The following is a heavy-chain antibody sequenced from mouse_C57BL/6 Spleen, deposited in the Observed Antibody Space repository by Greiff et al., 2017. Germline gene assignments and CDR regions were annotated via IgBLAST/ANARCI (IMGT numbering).Heavy chain of an antibody. CDR1: GYTFTSYW. CDR2: IHPNSGST. CDR3: AKGGSLLRSFDY. J-gene: IGHJ2*01. V-gene: IGHV1-64*01. D-gene: IGHD1-2*01. Sequence: VQLQQPGAELVKPGASVKLSCKASGYTFTSYWMHWVKQRPGQGLEWIGMIHPNSGSTNYNEKFKSKATLTVDKSSSTAYMQLSSLTSEDSAVYYCAKGGSLLRSFDYWGQGTTLTVSS.